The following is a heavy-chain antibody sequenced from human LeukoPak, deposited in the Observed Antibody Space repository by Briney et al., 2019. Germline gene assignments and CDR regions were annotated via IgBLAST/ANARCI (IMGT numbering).Heavy chain of an antibody. V-gene: IGHV4-61*02. D-gene: IGHD6-19*01. CDR2: IYTSGST. Sequence: SETLSLTCTVSGGSISSGSYYWSWIRQPAGKGLEWIGRIYTSGSTNYNPSLKSRVTISVDTSKNQFSLKLSSVTAADTAVYYCARISTGYSSGRYQGVAAAFDIWGQGTMVTVSS. CDR1: GGSISSGSYY. J-gene: IGHJ3*02. CDR3: ARISTGYSSGRYQGVAAAFDI.